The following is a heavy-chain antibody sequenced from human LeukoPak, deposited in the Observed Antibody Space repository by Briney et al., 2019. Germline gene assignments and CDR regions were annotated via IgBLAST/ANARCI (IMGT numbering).Heavy chain of an antibody. V-gene: IGHV3-66*01. CDR3: ARETQCSGGSCYNAHFDY. J-gene: IGHJ4*02. Sequence: PGGSLRLSCAASGFTGSSNYMSWVRQAPGKGRVWVSVIYSGGSTYYADSVKGRFTISRDNSKTTLYLQMNSLRAEDTAVYYCARETQCSGGSCYNAHFDYWGQGTLVTVSS. D-gene: IGHD2-15*01. CDR1: GFTGSSNY. CDR2: IYSGGST.